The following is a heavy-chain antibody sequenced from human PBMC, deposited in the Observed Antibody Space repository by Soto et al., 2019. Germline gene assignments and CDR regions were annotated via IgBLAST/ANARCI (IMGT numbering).Heavy chain of an antibody. CDR2: ISGTGRST. V-gene: IGHV3-23*01. CDR1: GFTFSDCA. J-gene: IGHJ4*02. D-gene: IGHD6-19*01. Sequence: PGGSLRLSCAASGFTFSDCAMSWVRQAPGKGLERVSGISGTGRSTFYADSVKDRFTISRDNSKNTVYLQMTSLRAEDTAVYYCAKGNTSGWYFFDYWGQGTLVTVSS. CDR3: AKGNTSGWYFFDY.